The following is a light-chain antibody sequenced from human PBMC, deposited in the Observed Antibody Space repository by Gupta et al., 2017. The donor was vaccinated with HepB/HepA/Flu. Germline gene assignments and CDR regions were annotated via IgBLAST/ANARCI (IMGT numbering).Light chain of an antibody. CDR2: DAS. CDR3: QQRTNWT. J-gene: IGKJ1*01. V-gene: IGKV3-11*01. Sequence: ESVLTQSPATLSLSPGERATLSCRASQSVGRYLAWYQQKPGQAPRLLIYDASIRDTGIPARFSGSGSGTDFTLTSSSLETEDVEVYDCQQRTNWTFGQGTKVEIK. CDR1: QSVGRY.